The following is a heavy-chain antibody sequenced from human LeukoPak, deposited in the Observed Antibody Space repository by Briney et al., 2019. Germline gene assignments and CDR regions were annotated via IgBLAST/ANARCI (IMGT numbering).Heavy chain of an antibody. CDR2: VNHSGST. V-gene: IGHV4-34*01. CDR3: ARGPGSSWYDY. D-gene: IGHD6-13*01. J-gene: IGHJ4*02. Sequence: KASETLSLTCAVYGGSFSGYYWSWIRQPSEKGLEWIGEVNHSGSTNYNPSLKSRVTISVDTSKNQFSLKLSSVTAADTAVYYCARGPGSSWYDYWGQGTLVTVSS. CDR1: GGSFSGYY.